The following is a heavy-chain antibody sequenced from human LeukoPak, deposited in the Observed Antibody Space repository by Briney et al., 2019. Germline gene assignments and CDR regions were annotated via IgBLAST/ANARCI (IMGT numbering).Heavy chain of an antibody. CDR1: GFTFHDYA. J-gene: IGHJ3*02. CDR3: AKDIGPNYDRLDAFDI. CDR2: INWKSSTI. Sequence: PGRSLRLSCAATGFTFHDYAMPWVRQPPGKGLEWVSGINWKSSTIGYADSVKGRFTISRDNAKNSLYLQMNSLRREDTALYYCAKDIGPNYDRLDAFDIWGQGTMVTVSS. D-gene: IGHD3-22*01. V-gene: IGHV3-9*01.